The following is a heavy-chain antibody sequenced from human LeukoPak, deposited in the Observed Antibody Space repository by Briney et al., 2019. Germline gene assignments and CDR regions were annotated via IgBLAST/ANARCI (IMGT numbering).Heavy chain of an antibody. CDR1: GGSISSGDYY. CDR2: IYYSGST. CDR3: ARGGTTVATLNCFDP. J-gene: IGHJ5*02. D-gene: IGHD4-17*01. Sequence: PSQTLSLTCTVSGGSISSGDYYWSWIRQPPGKGLEWIGCIYYSGSTYYNPSLKSRVTISVDTSKNQFSLKLSSVTAADTAVYYCARGGTTVATLNCFDPWGQGTLVTVSS. V-gene: IGHV4-30-4*08.